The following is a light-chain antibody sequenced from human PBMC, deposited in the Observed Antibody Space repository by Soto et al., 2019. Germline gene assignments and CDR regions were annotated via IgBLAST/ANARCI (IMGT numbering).Light chain of an antibody. CDR2: LNSDGSH. J-gene: IGLJ2*01. CDR3: QTWGTGIPVV. V-gene: IGLV4-69*01. CDR1: SGHSSYA. Sequence: QAVVTQSSSASASLGASVKLTCTLSSGHSSYAIAWHQQQPEKGPRYLMKLNSDGSHSKGDGIPDRFSGSSSGAERYLTISSLQSEDEADYYCQTWGTGIPVVFGGGTKLTVL.